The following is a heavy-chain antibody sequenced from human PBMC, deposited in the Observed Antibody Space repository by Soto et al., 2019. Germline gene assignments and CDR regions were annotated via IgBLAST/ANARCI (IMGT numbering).Heavy chain of an antibody. J-gene: IGHJ6*03. CDR2: IYPGDSDT. CDR3: ARRGGYGGKSYYYYYYMDV. CDR1: GYSFTSHW. V-gene: IGHV5-51*01. Sequence: GESLKISCKGSGYSFTSHWIGWVRQMPGKGLEWMGIIYPGDSDTRYSPSFQGQVTISADKSISTAYLQWSSLKASDTAMYYCARRGGYGGKSYYYYYYMDVWGKGTTVTVSS. D-gene: IGHD5-12*01.